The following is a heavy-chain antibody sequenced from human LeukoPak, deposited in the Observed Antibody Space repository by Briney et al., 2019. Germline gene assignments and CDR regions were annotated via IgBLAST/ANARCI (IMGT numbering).Heavy chain of an antibody. CDR3: ARGGIYGSENAY. V-gene: IGHV3-53*01. CDR2: IYTGGST. CDR1: GFTVSNYY. J-gene: IGHJ4*02. Sequence: PGGSLRLPCAASGFTVSNYYMSWVRQAPGKGLEWVSIIYTGGSTYYGDSVKGRSTISRDSSKNTLYLQMNSLRAEDTAVYYCARGGIYGSENAYWGQGTLVTVSS. D-gene: IGHD3-10*01.